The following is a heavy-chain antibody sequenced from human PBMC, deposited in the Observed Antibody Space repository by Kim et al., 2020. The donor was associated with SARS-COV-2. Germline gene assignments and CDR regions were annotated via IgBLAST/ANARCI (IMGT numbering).Heavy chain of an antibody. CDR3: ARVNWNYGGSFDY. D-gene: IGHD1-7*01. J-gene: IGHJ4*02. CDR2: ISSSGSAI. CDR1: GFTFSDYY. Sequence: GGSLRLSCAASGFTFSDYYMSWIRQAPGKGLEWVSYISSSGSAIYYADSVKGRFTISRDNTKNSLYLQMNSLRAEDTAVYYCARVNWNYGGSFDYWGQGTLVTVSS. V-gene: IGHV3-11*01.